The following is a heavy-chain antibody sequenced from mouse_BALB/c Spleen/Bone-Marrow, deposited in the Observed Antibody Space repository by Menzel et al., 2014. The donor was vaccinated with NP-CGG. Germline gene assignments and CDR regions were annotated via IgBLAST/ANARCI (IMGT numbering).Heavy chain of an antibody. D-gene: IGHD4-1*01. CDR1: GYAFTEYT. J-gene: IGHJ2*01. Sequence: EVQLQQSGPELAKPGASVKISCKTSGYAFTEYTMHWVKQSHGKSLERIGGINPNNGGTSYNQKFKGKATLTVDKSSSTAYMELRSLTSEDSAVYYCASNWYYFDYWGQGTTLTVSS. V-gene: IGHV1-18*01. CDR3: ASNWYYFDY. CDR2: INPNNGGT.